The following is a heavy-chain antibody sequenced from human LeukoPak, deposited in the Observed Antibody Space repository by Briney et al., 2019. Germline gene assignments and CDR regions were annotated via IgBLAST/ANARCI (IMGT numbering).Heavy chain of an antibody. J-gene: IGHJ4*02. CDR2: IKQDGSEK. V-gene: IGHV3-7*01. Sequence: PGGSLRLSCAASGFTFSSYWMSWVRQAPGKGLEWVANIKQDGSEKYYVDSVKGRFTISRDNAKNSLYLQMNSLRAEDTAVYYCARDSSGWYEGSVDYWGQGTLVTVSS. CDR1: GFTFSSYW. CDR3: ARDSSGWYEGSVDY. D-gene: IGHD6-19*01.